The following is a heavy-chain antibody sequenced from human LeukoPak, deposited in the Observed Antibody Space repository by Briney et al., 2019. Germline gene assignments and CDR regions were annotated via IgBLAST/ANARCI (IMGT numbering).Heavy chain of an antibody. D-gene: IGHD6-13*01. CDR3: VKDMKIKAAGYYFDY. Sequence: GGSLRLSCAASGFTFSDYVMHCVRQAPGKGLEWVAVIANDGRGKKYADSVRGRFTISRDNSKNTVYLQMNSLRAEDTAVFYCVKDMKIKAAGYYFDYWGQGTLVTVSS. J-gene: IGHJ4*02. CDR2: IANDGRGK. V-gene: IGHV3-30*18. CDR1: GFTFSDYV.